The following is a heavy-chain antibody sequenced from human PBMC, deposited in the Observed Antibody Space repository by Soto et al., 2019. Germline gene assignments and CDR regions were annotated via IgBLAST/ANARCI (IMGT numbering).Heavy chain of an antibody. V-gene: IGHV4-31*03. CDR1: GGSISSGGYY. J-gene: IGHJ4*02. CDR3: ARIDGGSSGWFSY. Sequence: HVHLQESGPGLVKPSQTLSLTCTVSGGSISSGGYYWSWIRQHPGKGLEWIGNIYYSGSTYYNPSLKSRVSISVDTSKNQFSLRLSSVTAADTAVYSCARIDGGSSGWFSYWGQGTLVTVSS. CDR2: IYYSGST. D-gene: IGHD6-19*01.